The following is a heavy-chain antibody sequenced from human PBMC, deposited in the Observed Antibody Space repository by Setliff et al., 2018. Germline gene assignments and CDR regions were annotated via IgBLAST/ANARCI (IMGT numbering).Heavy chain of an antibody. CDR2: INPGNGNT. J-gene: IGHJ6*03. V-gene: IGHV1-3*01. CDR3: ARDKGYDSSGCYFYYYYYMDV. CDR1: GYTFTDYA. Sequence: VKVSCKASGYTFTDYAMHWVRQAPGRRLEWMGWINPGNGNTKYSQKFQGRVTITRDTSASTAYVELSSLRPEDTAVYYCARDKGYDSSGCYFYYYYYMDVWGKGTTVTVSS. D-gene: IGHD3-22*01.